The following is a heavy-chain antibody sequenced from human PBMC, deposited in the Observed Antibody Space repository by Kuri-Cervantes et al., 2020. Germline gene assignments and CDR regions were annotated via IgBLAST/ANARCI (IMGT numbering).Heavy chain of an antibody. V-gene: IGHV3-33*01. Sequence: GGSLRLSCAASGFTFSSYGMHWVRQAPGKGLEWVAVIWYDGSNKYYADSVKGRFTISRDNSKNTLYLQMNSLRAEDTAVYYCARRYDRKHYFDYWGQGTLVTVSS. CDR3: ARRYDRKHYFDY. J-gene: IGHJ4*02. CDR2: IWYDGSNK. D-gene: IGHD1-1*01. CDR1: GFTFSSYG.